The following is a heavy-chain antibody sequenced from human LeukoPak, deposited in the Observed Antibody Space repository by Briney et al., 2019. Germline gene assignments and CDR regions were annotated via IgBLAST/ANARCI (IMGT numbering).Heavy chain of an antibody. CDR2: MNPNSGNT. V-gene: IGHV1-8*01. CDR3: ARRPLAGTSSLYYYYYMDV. CDR1: GYTFTSYD. D-gene: IGHD6-19*01. J-gene: IGHJ6*03. Sequence: ASVKVSCKASGYTFTSYDINWVRQATGQGLEWMGWMNPNSGNTGYAQKFQGRVTMTRNTSISTAYMELSSLRSEDTAVYYCARRPLAGTSSLYYYYYMDVWGKGTTVTVSS.